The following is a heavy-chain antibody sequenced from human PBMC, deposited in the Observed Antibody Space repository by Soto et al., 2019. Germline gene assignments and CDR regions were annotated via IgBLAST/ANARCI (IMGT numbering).Heavy chain of an antibody. CDR2: VHHSGRSGST. D-gene: IGHD2-2*01. J-gene: IGHJ3*02. V-gene: IGHV4-4*02. CDR3: AITTRAFCTPDS. Sequence: QVQLQEPGPGLVEPSETLSLTCAVSSGSITNDDWWTWVRQSPGKGLEWIGEVHHSGRSGSTNYNPALRSRASISLDKSKTQVSLRLSSVTAADTAVYYCAITTRAFCTPDSWGQGTTVTVSS. CDR1: SGSITNDDW.